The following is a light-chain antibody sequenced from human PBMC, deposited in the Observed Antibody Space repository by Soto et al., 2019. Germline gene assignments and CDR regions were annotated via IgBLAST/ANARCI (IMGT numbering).Light chain of an antibody. Sequence: QSGVAQPASGSGSPGQSITISCTGTSSDIGAYNYVSWYQQHPGKAPKLLIYEVTNRPSGVSDRFSGSKSGNTASLTISGLQAEDEANYYCNSYTTLSNRVFGPGTKVTVL. CDR1: SSDIGAYNY. CDR2: EVT. CDR3: NSYTTLSNRV. J-gene: IGLJ1*01. V-gene: IGLV2-14*01.